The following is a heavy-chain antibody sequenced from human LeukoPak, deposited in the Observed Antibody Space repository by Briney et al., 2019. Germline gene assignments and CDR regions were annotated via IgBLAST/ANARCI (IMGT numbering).Heavy chain of an antibody. Sequence: ASVKVSCKPSGYTFNTYGLTWVRQAPGQGLEWMGWISVETGNTEYAQKFQDRLTMTTDTSTSAAYMELRSLRSDDTALYYCARDRTPYASGRNGLDYWGQGTLVTVSS. V-gene: IGHV1-18*01. CDR2: ISVETGNT. CDR1: GYTFNTYG. D-gene: IGHD3-10*01. J-gene: IGHJ4*02. CDR3: ARDRTPYASGRNGLDY.